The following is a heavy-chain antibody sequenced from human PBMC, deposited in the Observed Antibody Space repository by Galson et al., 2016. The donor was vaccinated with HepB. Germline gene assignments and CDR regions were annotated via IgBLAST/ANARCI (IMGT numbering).Heavy chain of an antibody. CDR2: IKQDGSDE. CDR1: GFPFSSYW. D-gene: IGHD1-7*01. Sequence: SLRLSCAASGFPFSSYWMSWVRQTPGKGLEWVAGIKQDGSDEHYVEFLRGRFTISRDNARNSLFLQMNSLRAEDTAVYYCTREMNYSFDHWGQGTLVTISS. V-gene: IGHV3-7*01. CDR3: TREMNYSFDH. J-gene: IGHJ4*02.